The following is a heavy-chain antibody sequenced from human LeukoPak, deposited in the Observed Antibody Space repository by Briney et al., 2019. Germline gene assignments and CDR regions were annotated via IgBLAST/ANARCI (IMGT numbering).Heavy chain of an antibody. D-gene: IGHD5-24*01. CDR1: GYTFTSYY. CDR2: INPSGGST. CDR3: ARGPNAMATITKDFDY. V-gene: IGHV1-46*01. J-gene: IGHJ4*02. Sequence: ASVKVSCKASGYTFTSYYMHWVRQAPGQGLEWMGIINPSGGSTSYAHKFQGRVTMTRDTSTSTVYMELSSLRSEDTAVYYCARGPNAMATITKDFDYWGQGTLVTVSS.